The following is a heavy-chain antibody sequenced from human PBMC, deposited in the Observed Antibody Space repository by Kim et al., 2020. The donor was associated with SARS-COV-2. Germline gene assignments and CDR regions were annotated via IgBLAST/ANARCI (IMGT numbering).Heavy chain of an antibody. Sequence: GGSLRLSCAASGFTFSDYYMSWIRQAPGKGLEWVSYISSSSSYTNYADSVKGRFTISRDNAKNSLYLQMNSLRAEDTAVYYCARDLYCSGGSCPRSGAFGIWGQGTMVTVSS. D-gene: IGHD2-15*01. CDR2: ISSSSSYT. J-gene: IGHJ3*02. V-gene: IGHV3-11*06. CDR3: ARDLYCSGGSCPRSGAFGI. CDR1: GFTFSDYY.